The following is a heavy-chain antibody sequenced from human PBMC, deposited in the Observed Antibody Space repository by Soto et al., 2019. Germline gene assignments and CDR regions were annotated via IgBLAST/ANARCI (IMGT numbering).Heavy chain of an antibody. Sequence: PSETLSLTCAVYGGSFSGYYWSWIRQPPGKGLEWIGEINHSGSTNYNPSLKSRVTISVDTSKNQFSLKLSSVTAADTAVYYCARWAGYYYYGMDVWGQGTTVTVSS. CDR3: ARWAGYYYYGMDV. V-gene: IGHV4-34*01. CDR1: GGSFSGYY. D-gene: IGHD6-19*01. CDR2: INHSGST. J-gene: IGHJ6*02.